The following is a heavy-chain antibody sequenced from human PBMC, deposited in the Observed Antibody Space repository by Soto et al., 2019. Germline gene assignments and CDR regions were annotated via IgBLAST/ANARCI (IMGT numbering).Heavy chain of an antibody. CDR3: AHRPIVGAAI. J-gene: IGHJ4*02. D-gene: IGHD1-26*01. CDR2: IFHSGST. Sequence: QVQLQESGPGLVKPSGTLSLTCAVFGGSISNSNWWTWVRQPPGKGLDWIGEIFHSGSTNYNSSLMGRVTISVDKANNQFSLKLSSVTAADTAVYYCAHRPIVGAAIWGQGTLVTVSP. V-gene: IGHV4-4*02. CDR1: GGSISNSNW.